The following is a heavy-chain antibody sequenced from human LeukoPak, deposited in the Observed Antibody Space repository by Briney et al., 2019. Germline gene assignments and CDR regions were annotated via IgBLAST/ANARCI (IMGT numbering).Heavy chain of an antibody. D-gene: IGHD2-15*01. V-gene: IGHV3-23*01. Sequence: GGSLRLSCAASGFTFSSYAMSWVRQAPGKGLEWVSAISGSGGSTYYADSVKGRFTISRDNSKNIVYLRMNSLRAEDTAVYYCAKQLGYCSDGSCYFPYWGQGTLVTVSS. CDR2: ISGSGGST. J-gene: IGHJ4*03. CDR1: GFTFSSYA. CDR3: AKQLGYCSDGSCYFPY.